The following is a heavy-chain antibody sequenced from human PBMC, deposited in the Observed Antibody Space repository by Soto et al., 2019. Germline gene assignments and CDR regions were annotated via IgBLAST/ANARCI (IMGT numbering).Heavy chain of an antibody. V-gene: IGHV3-23*01. J-gene: IGHJ6*02. CDR1: GFTFSSYA. Sequence: EVQLLESGGGLVQPGGSLRLSCAASGFTFSSYAMSWVRQAPGKGLEWVSAISGSGGSTYYADSVKGRFTISRDNSKNMLYLQMNSLRAEDTAVYYCAKSFSSSSTPYYYGMDVWGQGTTVTVSS. CDR2: ISGSGGST. D-gene: IGHD6-6*01. CDR3: AKSFSSSSTPYYYGMDV.